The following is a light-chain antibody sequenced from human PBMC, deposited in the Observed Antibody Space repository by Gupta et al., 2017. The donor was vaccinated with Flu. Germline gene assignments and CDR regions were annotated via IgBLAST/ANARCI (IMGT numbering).Light chain of an antibody. V-gene: IGKV3-20*01. CDR3: QQHDSSPWT. CDR2: GSS. Sequence: PGILSLSPGERATLSCRASQSVSRSIDWYQQKPGQAPRLLIYGSSSRATGIPDRFSGSGSGTDFTLTISRLEPEDVAVYYCQQHDSSPWTFGQGTKVEVK. J-gene: IGKJ1*01. CDR1: QSVSRS.